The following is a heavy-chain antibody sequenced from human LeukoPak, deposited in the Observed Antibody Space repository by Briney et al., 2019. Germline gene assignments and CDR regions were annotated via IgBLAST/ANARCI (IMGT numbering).Heavy chain of an antibody. D-gene: IGHD3-16*02. Sequence: ASVKVSCKASGYTFTGYYMHWVRQAPGQGLGWMGWINPNSGGTNYAQKFQGRVTMTRDTSISTAYMELSRLRSDDTAVYYCARALSRPPLSYFDYWGQGTLVTVSS. J-gene: IGHJ4*02. CDR3: ARALSRPPLSYFDY. V-gene: IGHV1-2*02. CDR2: INPNSGGT. CDR1: GYTFTGYY.